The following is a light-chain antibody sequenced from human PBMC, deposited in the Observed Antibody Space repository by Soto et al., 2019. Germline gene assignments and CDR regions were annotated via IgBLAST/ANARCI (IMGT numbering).Light chain of an antibody. J-gene: IGKJ2*01. V-gene: IGKV3-15*01. CDR3: QQYNNWYT. CDR2: GAS. Sequence: EVGMTQSSATLSETKGERATLSCRASQSVSSNLAWYQQKAGQAPRLLIYGASTRATAIPPRFSGSGSGTEFTLTISSLQSEDFAIYYCQQYNNWYTFGQGTKLEIK. CDR1: QSVSSN.